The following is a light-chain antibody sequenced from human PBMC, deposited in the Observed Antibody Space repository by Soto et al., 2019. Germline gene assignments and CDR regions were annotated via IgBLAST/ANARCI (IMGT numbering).Light chain of an antibody. J-gene: IGKJ4*01. CDR1: QSVNSH. CDR2: GAS. Sequence: EIVMTQSPATLSVSPGERATLSCRASQSVNSHLAWYQQKPGQAPRLLIYGASTRAAGIPASFSGSGSGTDFSLTISSLQSEDFAVYYCQQYNNWPLTFGGGTKVDIK. CDR3: QQYNNWPLT. V-gene: IGKV3-15*01.